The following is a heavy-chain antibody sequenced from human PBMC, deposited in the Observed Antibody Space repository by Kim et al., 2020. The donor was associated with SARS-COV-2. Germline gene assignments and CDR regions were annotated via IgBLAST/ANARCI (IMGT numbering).Heavy chain of an antibody. CDR2: IYYSGST. Sequence: SETLSLTCTVSGGSISSGGYYWSWIRQHPGKGLEWIGYIYYSGSTYYNPSLKSRVTISVDTSKNQFSLKLSSVTAADTAVYYCARVGTLGYSSRARVNWFDPWGQGTLVTVSS. CDR1: GGSISSGGYY. CDR3: ARVGTLGYSSRARVNWFDP. D-gene: IGHD6-13*01. V-gene: IGHV4-31*03. J-gene: IGHJ5*02.